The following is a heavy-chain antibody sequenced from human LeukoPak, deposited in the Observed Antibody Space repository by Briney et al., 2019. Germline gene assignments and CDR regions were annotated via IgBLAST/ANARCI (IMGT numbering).Heavy chain of an antibody. CDR1: GATFSSYA. D-gene: IGHD3-3*01. Sequence: SVKVSCKASGATFSSYAISWVRQAPGQGLEWVGGIIPIFGTANYAQKFQGRVTITADESTSTAYMELSSLRSEDTAVYYCASVFYDFWSGYSYYYYYYMDVWGKGTTVTVSS. J-gene: IGHJ6*03. CDR3: ASVFYDFWSGYSYYYYYYMDV. CDR2: IIPIFGTA. V-gene: IGHV1-69*13.